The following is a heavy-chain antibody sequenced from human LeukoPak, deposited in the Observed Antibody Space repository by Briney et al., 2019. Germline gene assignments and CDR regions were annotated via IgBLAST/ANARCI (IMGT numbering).Heavy chain of an antibody. J-gene: IGHJ4*02. Sequence: GGSLRLSCAASGFTFSTYAMSWVRQAPGKGLEWVSAISGSGGTTYYADSVKGRFTISRDNSKNTLYLQMNSLRIEDTAVYYCATRYSYGSYYFDYWGQGTLVTVSS. D-gene: IGHD5-18*01. V-gene: IGHV3-23*01. CDR2: ISGSGGTT. CDR3: ATRYSYGSYYFDY. CDR1: GFTFSTYA.